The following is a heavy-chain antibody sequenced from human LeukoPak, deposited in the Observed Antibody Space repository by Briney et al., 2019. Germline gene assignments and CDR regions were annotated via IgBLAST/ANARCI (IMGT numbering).Heavy chain of an antibody. CDR2: INSNSIII. Sequence: PGGPLRPSCAASGFTFSTYSMNWVRQAPGEGLEWVSYINSNSIIIYYADSVKGRFTISRDNDKNSLSLQMNSLRAEDTAVYYCARGPSGYHNTGGQGTLVTVSS. CDR3: ARGPSGYHNT. J-gene: IGHJ4*02. D-gene: IGHD5-12*01. V-gene: IGHV3-48*01. CDR1: GFTFSTYS.